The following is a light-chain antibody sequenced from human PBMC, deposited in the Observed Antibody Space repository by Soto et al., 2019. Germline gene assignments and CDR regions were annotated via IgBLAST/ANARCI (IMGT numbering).Light chain of an antibody. CDR2: EVV. J-gene: IGLJ1*01. V-gene: IGLV2-8*01. CDR3: KSYAGSNTYV. Sequence: HSSLTQTPSASGSPGWSLTISCTRTKNDIGVYDFVSWYQHHPGKAPRLIIYEVVQRPSGVPDRFSGSKSGNTASLTVSGLQAADEADYFCKSYAGSNTYVFGRGTKVTVL. CDR1: KNDIGVYDF.